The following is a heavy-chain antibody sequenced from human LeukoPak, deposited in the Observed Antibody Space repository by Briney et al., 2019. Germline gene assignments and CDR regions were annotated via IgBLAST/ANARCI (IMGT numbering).Heavy chain of an antibody. CDR1: GGSFSGYY. V-gene: IGHV4-34*01. J-gene: IGHJ4*02. D-gene: IGHD2-2*01. CDR2: INHSGST. Sequence: SETLSLTCAVYGGSFSGYYWSWIRQPPGKGLEWIGEINHSGSTNYNPSLKSRVTISVDTSKNQFSLKLSSVTAADTAVYYCARGHRYCSSTSCLLGRDYWGQGTLLTVSS. CDR3: ARGHRYCSSTSCLLGRDY.